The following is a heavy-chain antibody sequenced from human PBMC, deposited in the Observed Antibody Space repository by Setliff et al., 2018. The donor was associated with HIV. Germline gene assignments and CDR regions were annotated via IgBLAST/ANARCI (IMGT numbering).Heavy chain of an antibody. CDR3: ASGKGVGGVVITDGLDV. CDR1: GHTFSNSD. V-gene: IGHV1-8*02. D-gene: IGHD3-10*01. J-gene: IGHJ6*04. Sequence: ASVKVSCKASGHTFSNSDIHWVRRATGQGLEWMGWMNPSSGVTGYALKFHDRVTMTGDTSISTAYLELRSLTSEDTAVYYCASGKGVGGVVITDGLDVWGKGTTVTVSS. CDR2: MNPSSGVT.